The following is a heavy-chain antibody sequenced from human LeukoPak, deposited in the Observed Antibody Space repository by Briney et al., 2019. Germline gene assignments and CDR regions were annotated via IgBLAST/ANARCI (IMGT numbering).Heavy chain of an antibody. CDR2: IYYSGIT. CDR3: ARWEASRVAFDI. D-gene: IGHD1-26*01. CDR1: GCSISTYY. V-gene: IGHV4-59*01. J-gene: IGHJ3*02. Sequence: PSETLSLTCTVSGCSISTYYWSWIRQAPGRGLEWIGYIYYSGITDYSPSLKSRVTISIDTSKKQFSLKLSSVTAADTAVYYCARWEASRVAFDIWGQGTLVTVSS.